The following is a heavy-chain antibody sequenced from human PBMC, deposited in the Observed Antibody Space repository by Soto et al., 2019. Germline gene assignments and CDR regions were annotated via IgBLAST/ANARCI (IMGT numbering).Heavy chain of an antibody. D-gene: IGHD3-22*01. CDR3: RGIVSRPYFDY. CDR2: IYYSGST. V-gene: IGHV4-39*01. Sequence: PSETLSVTWTVSGGSNSSSSYYWGWIRQPPGKGLEWIGSIYYSGSTYYNPSLKSRVTISVDPSKNQFSLKLSSVTAADTAVYYCRGIVSRPYFDYWGQGTLVTVSS. J-gene: IGHJ4*02. CDR1: GGSNSSSSYY.